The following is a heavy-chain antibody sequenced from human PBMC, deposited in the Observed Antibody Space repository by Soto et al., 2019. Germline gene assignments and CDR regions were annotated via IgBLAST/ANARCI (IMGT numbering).Heavy chain of an antibody. CDR1: GGSISSGVYY. Sequence: SETLSLTCTVSGGSISSGVYYWSWIRQHPGKGLEWIVYIYYSWSTYYNPSLKSRVTISLDTSMNHFSLNLSSLTAADTAVYYCVRVWGTYCGGDCYPKTAYYFDYWGQGTRVTVSS. CDR3: VRVWGTYCGGDCYPKTAYYFDY. V-gene: IGHV4-31*03. J-gene: IGHJ4*02. CDR2: IYYSWST. D-gene: IGHD2-21*02.